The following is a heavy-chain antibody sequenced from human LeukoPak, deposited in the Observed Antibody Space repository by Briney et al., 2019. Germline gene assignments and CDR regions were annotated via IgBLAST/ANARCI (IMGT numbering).Heavy chain of an antibody. J-gene: IGHJ3*02. CDR1: GFTFSNYA. D-gene: IGHD6-6*01. CDR2: ISGSGSVT. V-gene: IGHV3-23*01. CDR3: AKLSSSPGKGGAFDI. Sequence: GGSLRLSCAASGFTFSNYAMAWVRQAPGKGLEWVSAISGSGSVTNYADSVKGRFTISRDNSRNTLSLQMNSLRAEDTAVYYCAKLSSSPGKGGAFDIWGQGTMVTVSS.